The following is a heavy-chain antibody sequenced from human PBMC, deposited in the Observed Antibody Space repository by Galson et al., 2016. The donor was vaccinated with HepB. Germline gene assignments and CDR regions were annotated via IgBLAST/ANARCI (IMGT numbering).Heavy chain of an antibody. V-gene: IGHV3-48*02. CDR3: ARFPKEVPAIPGKYVSHGMDV. CDR2: ISTSSGTI. Sequence: SLKLSCAASGFKFSNYSMNWVRQAPGKGLEWIPYISTSSGTIYYADSVRDRFTVSRDNAKSSLFLRMSSLGDEDTAVYYVARFPKEVPAIPGKYVSHGMDVWGPGTTVTVSS. CDR1: GFKFSNYS. J-gene: IGHJ6*02. D-gene: IGHD2-2*01.